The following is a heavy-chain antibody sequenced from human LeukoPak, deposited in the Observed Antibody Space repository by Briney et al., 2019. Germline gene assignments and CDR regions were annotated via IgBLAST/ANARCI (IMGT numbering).Heavy chain of an antibody. CDR3: ATYCGGDCYQTDY. V-gene: IGHV3-21*01. J-gene: IGHJ4*02. CDR2: ISSSSSYI. CDR1: GFTFSSYS. Sequence: TGGSLRLSCAASGFTFSSYSMNWVRQGPGKGLEGVSSISSSSSYIYYADSVKGRFTISRDNAKNSLYLQMNSLRAEDTAVYYCATYCGGDCYQTDYWGQGTLVTVSS. D-gene: IGHD2-21*02.